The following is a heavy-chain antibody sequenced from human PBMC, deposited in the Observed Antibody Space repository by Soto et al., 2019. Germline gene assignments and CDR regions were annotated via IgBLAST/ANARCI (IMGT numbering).Heavy chain of an antibody. CDR3: ARDRVSGSYYYYYGMDV. V-gene: IGHV4-59*01. D-gene: IGHD1-26*01. CDR1: GGSISSYY. Sequence: PSETLSLTCTVSGGSISSYYWSWIRQPPGKGLEWIGYIYYSGSTNYNPSLKSRVTISVDTSRNQFSLKLSSVTAADTAVYYCARDRVSGSYYYYYGMDVWGQGTTVTVSS. CDR2: IYYSGST. J-gene: IGHJ6*02.